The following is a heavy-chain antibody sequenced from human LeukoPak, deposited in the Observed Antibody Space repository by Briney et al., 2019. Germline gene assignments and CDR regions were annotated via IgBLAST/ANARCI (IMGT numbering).Heavy chain of an antibody. CDR1: GGSISSYY. V-gene: IGHV4-4*07. Sequence: SETLSLTCTVSGGSISSYYWSWIRQPAGKGLEWIGRIYTSGSTNYNPSLKSRVTMSVDTSKNQFSLKLSSVTAADTAVYYCARTHYYGDLYAFDIWGQGTMVTVSS. CDR3: ARTHYYGDLYAFDI. D-gene: IGHD4-17*01. CDR2: IYTSGST. J-gene: IGHJ3*02.